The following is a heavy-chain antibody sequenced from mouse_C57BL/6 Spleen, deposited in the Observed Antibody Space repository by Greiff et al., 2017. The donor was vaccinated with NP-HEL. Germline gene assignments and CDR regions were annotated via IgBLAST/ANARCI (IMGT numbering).Heavy chain of an antibody. J-gene: IGHJ1*03. CDR3: ARSYYGSSYDWYFDV. V-gene: IGHV1-59*01. D-gene: IGHD1-1*01. CDR1: GYTFTSYW. CDR2: IDPSDSYT. Sequence: LVESGAELVRPGTSVKLSCKASGYTFTSYWMHWVKQRPGQGLEWIGVIDPSDSYTNYNQKFKGKATLTVDTSSSTAYMQLSSLTSEDSAVYYCARSYYGSSYDWYFDVWGTGTTVTVSS.